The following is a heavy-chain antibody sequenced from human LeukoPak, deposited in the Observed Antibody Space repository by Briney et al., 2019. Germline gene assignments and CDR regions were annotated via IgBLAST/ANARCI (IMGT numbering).Heavy chain of an antibody. Sequence: GESLRLSCAASGFTFSSYATSWVRQAPGKGLEWVSAISGSGGSTYYADSVKGRFTISRDNSKNTLYLQMNSLRAEDTAVYYCAKRERDDYGDYHAFDIWGQGTMVTASS. CDR3: AKRERDDYGDYHAFDI. CDR2: ISGSGGST. V-gene: IGHV3-23*01. D-gene: IGHD4-17*01. CDR1: GFTFSSYA. J-gene: IGHJ3*02.